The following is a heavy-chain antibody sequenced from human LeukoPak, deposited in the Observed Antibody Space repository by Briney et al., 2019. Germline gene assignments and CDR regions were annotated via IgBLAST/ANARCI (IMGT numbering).Heavy chain of an antibody. CDR3: AREKSDKKRLAVRGVIRYFDY. D-gene: IGHD3-10*01. CDR1: GGTFSSYA. CDR2: IIPIFGTA. V-gene: IGHV1-69*13. J-gene: IGHJ4*02. Sequence: SVKVSCKASGGTFSSYAISWVRQAPGQGLEWMGGIIPIFGTANYAQKFQGRVTITADESTSTAYMELSSLRSEDTAVYYCAREKSDKKRLAVRGVIRYFDYWGQGTLVTVSS.